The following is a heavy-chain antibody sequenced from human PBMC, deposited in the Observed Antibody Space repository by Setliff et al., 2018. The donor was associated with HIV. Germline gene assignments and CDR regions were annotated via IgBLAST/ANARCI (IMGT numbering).Heavy chain of an antibody. V-gene: IGHV3-48*01. J-gene: IGHJ6*03. CDR1: GFTFSTYS. CDR2: IYTSSSTI. Sequence: PGGSLRLSCVGSGFTFSTYSMSWVRQVPGKGLEWIAYIYTSSSTIHYGDSVKGRFTISRDNAKNSVYLQMNSLRAEDTAVYYCARELGPIYYFHYMDVWGKGTTVTVSS. D-gene: IGHD7-27*01. CDR3: ARELGPIYYFHYMDV.